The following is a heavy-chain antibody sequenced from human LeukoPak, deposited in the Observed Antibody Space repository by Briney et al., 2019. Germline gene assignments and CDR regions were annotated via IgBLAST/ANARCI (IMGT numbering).Heavy chain of an antibody. J-gene: IGHJ6*03. D-gene: IGHD2-2*02. V-gene: IGHV4-61*08. Sequence: PSETLSLTCTVSGGSISSGDYYWSWIRQPPGKGLEWIGYIYYSGSTNYNPSLKSRVTISVDTSKNQFSLKLSSVTAADTAVYYCARGSKEVPAAIMPYYYYYYMDVWGKGTTVTVSS. CDR3: ARGSKEVPAAIMPYYYYYYMDV. CDR2: IYYSGST. CDR1: GGSISSGDYY.